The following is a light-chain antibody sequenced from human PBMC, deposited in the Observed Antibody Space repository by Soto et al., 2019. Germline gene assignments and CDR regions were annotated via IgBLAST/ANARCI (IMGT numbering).Light chain of an antibody. CDR1: QSVSSNY. Sequence: EIVMTQSPGTLSLSPGETATLPCRASQSVSSNYVAWFHQKPGQAPRLLIYGASSRATGVPDRFSASGSGTDSTLTISRLEPEDFAVYYCQQYGRSPFTFGPGTKVDIK. J-gene: IGKJ3*01. CDR2: GAS. V-gene: IGKV3-20*01. CDR3: QQYGRSPFT.